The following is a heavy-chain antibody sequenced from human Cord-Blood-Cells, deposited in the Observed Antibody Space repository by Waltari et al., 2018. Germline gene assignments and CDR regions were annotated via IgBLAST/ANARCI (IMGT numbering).Heavy chain of an antibody. CDR1: GGSFSGYY. CDR3: ARLQQRPHATDY. CDR2: INHSGST. J-gene: IGHJ4*02. V-gene: IGHV4-34*01. Sequence: QVQLQQWGAGLLKPSETLSLTCAVYGGSFSGYYWSWIRQPPGKGLEWIGEINHSGSTDYDPTLKSRVTISVYTSNNQFSLKLSSVTAADTAVYYCARLQQRPHATDYWGQGTLVTVSS. D-gene: IGHD6-13*01.